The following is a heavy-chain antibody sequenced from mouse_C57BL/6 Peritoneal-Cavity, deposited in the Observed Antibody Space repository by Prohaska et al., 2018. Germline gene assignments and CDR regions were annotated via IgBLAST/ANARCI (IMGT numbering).Heavy chain of an antibody. CDR3: ARDYDFDY. V-gene: IGHV1-61*01. CDR1: GYTITSYW. J-gene: IGHJ2*01. D-gene: IGHD2-4*01. CDR2: IYPSDSET. Sequence: RPGSSVKLSCKASGYTITSYWMDWVKQRPGQGLEWIGNIYPSDSETHYNQTFKHKSTLTGDKSASTTYMQRSSLTSEDSAVYYCARDYDFDYWGQGTTLTVSA.